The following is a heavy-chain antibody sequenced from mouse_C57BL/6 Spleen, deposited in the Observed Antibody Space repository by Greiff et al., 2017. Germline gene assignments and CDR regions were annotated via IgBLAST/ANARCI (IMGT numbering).Heavy chain of an antibody. CDR3: ARYLTTQGHDFDY. Sequence: QVQLQQPGAELVRPGTSVKLSCKASGYTFTSYWMHWVKQRPGQGLEWIGVIDPSDSYTNYNQKFKGKATLTVDPSSSTAYMQLSSLTYEDSAVYYCARYLTTQGHDFDYWGQGTTLTVSS. CDR2: IDPSDSYT. CDR1: GYTFTSYW. J-gene: IGHJ2*01. V-gene: IGHV1-59*01. D-gene: IGHD3-2*02.